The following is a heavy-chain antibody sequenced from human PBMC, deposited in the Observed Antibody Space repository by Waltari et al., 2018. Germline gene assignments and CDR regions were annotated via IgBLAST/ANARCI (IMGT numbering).Heavy chain of an antibody. V-gene: IGHV4-38-2*01. D-gene: IGHD2-2*01. Sequence: QVQLQESGPGLVKPSETLSLTCAVSGYSISSGYYWGWIRQPPGKGLEWIGSIYYSGSTYYNPSLKSRVTISVDTSKNQFSLKLSSVTAADTAVYYCARVIGYCSSTSCYYYYGMDVWGQGTTVTVSS. J-gene: IGHJ6*02. CDR1: GYSISSGYY. CDR3: ARVIGYCSSTSCYYYYGMDV. CDR2: IYYSGST.